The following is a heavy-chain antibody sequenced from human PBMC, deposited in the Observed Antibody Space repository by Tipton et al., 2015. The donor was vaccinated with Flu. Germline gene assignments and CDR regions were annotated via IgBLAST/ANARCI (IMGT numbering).Heavy chain of an antibody. CDR2: INPDGSQK. V-gene: IGHV3-7*04. Sequence: LSLTCAASGFAFSSDWMSWVRQAPGEGLDWVANINPDGSQKYYVDSVRGRFTISRDNTKSSLYLQMNSLRAEDSAMYYCARAGWGGYTSTASWGQGTLVTVSS. J-gene: IGHJ5*02. D-gene: IGHD5-24*01. CDR1: GFAFSSDW. CDR3: ARAGWGGYTSTAS.